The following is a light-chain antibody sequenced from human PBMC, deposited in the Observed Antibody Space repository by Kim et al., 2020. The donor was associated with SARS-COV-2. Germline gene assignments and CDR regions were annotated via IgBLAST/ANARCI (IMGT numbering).Light chain of an antibody. CDR1: NIGGHS. CDR2: YDS. CDR3: QVWDTDHDDYV. V-gene: IGLV3-21*01. J-gene: IGLJ1*01. Sequence: SYELTQPPSVSVAPGQTARITCGGNNIGGHSVHWYQQKPGQAPVLVIYYDSDRPSGIPERFSGSKAATTATLTISRVEAGDEADYYCQVWDTDHDDYVFG.